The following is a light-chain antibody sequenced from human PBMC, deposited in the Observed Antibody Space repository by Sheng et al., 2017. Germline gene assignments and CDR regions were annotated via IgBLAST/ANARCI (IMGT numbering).Light chain of an antibody. J-gene: IGKJ2*01. CDR3: QQYDNWPYT. CDR1: HSISMN. CDR2: GAS. Sequence: VMTQSPATLSVSPGERATLSCRASHSISMNLAWYQQRPGQAPRLLISGASTRATGIPPARFXAFGSGTQFTLTISSLQSEDFAVYYCQQYDNWPYTFGQGTQVEIK. V-gene: IGKV3-15*01.